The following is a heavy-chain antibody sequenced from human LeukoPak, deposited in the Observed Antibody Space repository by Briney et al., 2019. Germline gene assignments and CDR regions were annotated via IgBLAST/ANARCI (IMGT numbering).Heavy chain of an antibody. D-gene: IGHD3-10*01. CDR1: AGSISSGSYY. J-gene: IGHJ4*02. V-gene: IGHV4-61*02. Sequence: SETLSLTSTVAAGSISSGSYYWSWIRQPAGNGLEWISRIYTTESTNYNPSLKSRVTISVDTSKNQFSLKLSSVNAADTAVYYCARDQRYCYGSGSYYNVFDYWGQGTLVTVSS. CDR2: IYTTEST. CDR3: ARDQRYCYGSGSYYNVFDY.